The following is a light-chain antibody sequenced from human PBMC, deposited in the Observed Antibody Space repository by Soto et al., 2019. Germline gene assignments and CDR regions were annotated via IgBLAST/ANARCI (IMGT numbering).Light chain of an antibody. CDR3: QQYASWPLT. J-gene: IGKJ4*01. V-gene: IGKV3-15*01. Sequence: ETVMTQSPATLSVSPGERATLSCRASQSVNSNLAWYQQESGQPPRLLVFGASTRATGVPARFSGSGSGTEFTLTISGLQSEDFAVYFCQQYASWPLTFGGGTKGGYQ. CDR1: QSVNSN. CDR2: GAS.